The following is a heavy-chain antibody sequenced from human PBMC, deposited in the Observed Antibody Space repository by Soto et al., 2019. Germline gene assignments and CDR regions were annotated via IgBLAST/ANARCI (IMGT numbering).Heavy chain of an antibody. J-gene: IGHJ6*01. CDR1: GGSISTNSHF. CDR2: VSYSGRN. Sequence: QLQLQESGPGLVKPSETLSLTCTVSGGSISTNSHFWSWLRQPPGQGLEWIGNVSYSGRNSYSPSLESRVTISAETPKIHFSLTLSRVTAENTAVLFCAVKDYY. V-gene: IGHV4-39*02. CDR3: AVKDYY.